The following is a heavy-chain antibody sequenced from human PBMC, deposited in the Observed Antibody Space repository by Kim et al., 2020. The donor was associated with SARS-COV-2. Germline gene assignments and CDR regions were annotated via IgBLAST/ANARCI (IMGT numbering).Heavy chain of an antibody. CDR3: ARGGIGRWLATGRRYWFDP. V-gene: IGHV4-34*01. CDR1: GGSFSGYY. Sequence: SETLSLTCAVYGGSFSGYYWSWVRKPQGKGLEWNGEINHSGSTNYNQSLKHRVTISVDTSKNQFSLKLSSVSAADTAVDYCARGGIGRWLATGRRYWFDPWGQGTLVTVSS. J-gene: IGHJ5*02. D-gene: IGHD6-19*01. CDR2: INHSGST.